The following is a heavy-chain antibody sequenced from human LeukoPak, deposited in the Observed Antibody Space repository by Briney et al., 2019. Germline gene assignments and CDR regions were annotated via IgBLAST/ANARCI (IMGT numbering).Heavy chain of an antibody. CDR1: GGSFSGYY. Sequence: SETLSLTCAVYGGSFSGYYWSWIRQPPGKGLEWIGEINHSGSTNYNPSLKSRVTISVDTSKNQFSLKLSSVTAADTAVYYCARGPRYNWNEGDDFDYWGQGTLVTVSS. CDR3: ARGPRYNWNEGDDFDY. CDR2: INHSGST. V-gene: IGHV4-34*01. D-gene: IGHD1-1*01. J-gene: IGHJ4*02.